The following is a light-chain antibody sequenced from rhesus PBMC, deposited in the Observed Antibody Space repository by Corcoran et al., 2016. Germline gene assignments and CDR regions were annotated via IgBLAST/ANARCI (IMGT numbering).Light chain of an antibody. CDR2: AAS. CDR1: ENVNNY. CDR3: QHSYGTPHS. V-gene: IGKV1-74*01. Sequence: DIQMTQSPSSLSASVGDRVTITCRASENVNNYLHWYQQKPGKAPKLLIYAASTLQSGVPSRLSGSGSETDYTFTISSLQPEDVATYSCQHSYGTPHSFGQGTKVEIK. J-gene: IGKJ2*01.